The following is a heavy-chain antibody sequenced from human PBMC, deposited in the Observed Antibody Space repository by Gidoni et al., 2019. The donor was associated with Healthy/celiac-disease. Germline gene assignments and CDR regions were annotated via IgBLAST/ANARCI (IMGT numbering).Heavy chain of an antibody. CDR3: ARDCTSLLGRDNWFDP. V-gene: IGHV4-31*03. J-gene: IGHJ5*02. CDR1: AGFISSGGYY. D-gene: IGHD3-10*01. CDR2: VYYSGST. Sequence: QVQLQESGPGLVTPSQTLSLTCPVSAGFISSGGYYWSWIRQHPGKCLEWTGYVYYSGSTDYNPSLKSRVTISVDTSKNQFSLKLSSVTAADTAVYYCARDCTSLLGRDNWFDPWGQGTLVTVSS.